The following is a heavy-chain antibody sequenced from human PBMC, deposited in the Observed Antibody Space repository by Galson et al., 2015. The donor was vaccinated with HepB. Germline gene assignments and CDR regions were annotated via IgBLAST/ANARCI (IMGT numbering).Heavy chain of an antibody. CDR3: AKGGGGRYYYYGMDV. J-gene: IGHJ6*02. CDR1: GFTFRNYA. CDR2: ISGSGGST. D-gene: IGHD2-15*01. Sequence: SLRLSCAAAGFTFRNYAMSWVRQAPGKGLEWVSAISGSGGSTYYADSVKGRFTISRDNSKNTLYLQMNSLRAEDTAVYYCAKGGGGRYYYYGMDVWGQGTTVTVSS. V-gene: IGHV3-23*01.